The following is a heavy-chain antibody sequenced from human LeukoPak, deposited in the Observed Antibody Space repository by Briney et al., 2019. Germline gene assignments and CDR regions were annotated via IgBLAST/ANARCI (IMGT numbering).Heavy chain of an antibody. Sequence: PGGSLRLSCAASGFTFRSYAIHWVRQAPGKGLEWVSASSGGRTYYADSVQGRFTISRDYSHNTLFLQMNSLRVDDTAVYYCAKFPEPGGFLSRTPKGHYDMDVWGQGTTVIVSS. D-gene: IGHD3-3*01. V-gene: IGHV3-23*01. J-gene: IGHJ6*02. CDR3: AKFPEPGGFLSRTPKGHYDMDV. CDR1: GFTFRSYA. CDR2: SSGGRT.